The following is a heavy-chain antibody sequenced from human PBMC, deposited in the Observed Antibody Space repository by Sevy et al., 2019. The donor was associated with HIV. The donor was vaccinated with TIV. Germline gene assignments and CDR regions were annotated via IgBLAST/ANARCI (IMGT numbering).Heavy chain of an antibody. CDR2: IIPIFGTA. J-gene: IGHJ4*02. Sequence: ASVKVSCKASGGTFSSYAISWVRQAPGQGLEWMGGIIPIFGTANYAQKFQGRVTITADESTGTAYMELSSLRSEDTAVDYCARGARGYSGYDSYYFDYWGQGTLVTVSS. V-gene: IGHV1-69*13. CDR1: GGTFSSYA. D-gene: IGHD5-12*01. CDR3: ARGARGYSGYDSYYFDY.